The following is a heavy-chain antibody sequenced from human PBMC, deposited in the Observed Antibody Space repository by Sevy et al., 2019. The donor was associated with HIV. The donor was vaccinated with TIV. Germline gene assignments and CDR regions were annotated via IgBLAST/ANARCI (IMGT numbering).Heavy chain of an antibody. CDR2: ISSSSSYI. CDR3: ARGDCSSTSCSHYFDY. Sequence: GGSLRLSCAASGFTLSSYSMNWVRQAPGKGLEWVSSISSSSSYIYYADSVKGRFTISRDNAKNSLYLQMNSLRAEDTAVYYCARGDCSSTSCSHYFDYWGQGTLVTVSS. V-gene: IGHV3-21*01. CDR1: GFTLSSYS. J-gene: IGHJ4*02. D-gene: IGHD2-2*01.